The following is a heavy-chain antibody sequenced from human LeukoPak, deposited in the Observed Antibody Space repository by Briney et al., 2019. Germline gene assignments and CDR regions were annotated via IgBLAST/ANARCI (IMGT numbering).Heavy chain of an antibody. V-gene: IGHV3-30*03. J-gene: IGHJ3*02. CDR2: ISYDGSNK. D-gene: IGHD2-2*01. Sequence: GGSLRLSCAASGFTFSSYGMHWVRQAPGKGLEWVAVISYDGSNKYYADSVKGRFTISRDNAKNSLYLQMNSLRAEDTAVYYCARARIVGYCSSTSCYAFDIWGQGTMVTVSS. CDR3: ARARIVGYCSSTSCYAFDI. CDR1: GFTFSSYG.